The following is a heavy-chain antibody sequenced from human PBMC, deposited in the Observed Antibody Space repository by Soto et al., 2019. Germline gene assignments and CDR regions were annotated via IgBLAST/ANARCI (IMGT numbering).Heavy chain of an antibody. V-gene: IGHV1-8*01. CDR3: AGGFGGFWGGYYDY. CDR2: MNPNSGNT. J-gene: IGHJ4*02. Sequence: QVQLVQSGAEVKKPGASVKVSCKASGYTFTSYDINWVRQATGQGLEWMGWMNPNSGNTGYAQKFQGRVPMTRTTSLSPAYMELSSLRSEDTAGYYCAGGFGGFWGGYYDYWAREPWSPSPQ. D-gene: IGHD3-3*01. CDR1: GYTFTSYD.